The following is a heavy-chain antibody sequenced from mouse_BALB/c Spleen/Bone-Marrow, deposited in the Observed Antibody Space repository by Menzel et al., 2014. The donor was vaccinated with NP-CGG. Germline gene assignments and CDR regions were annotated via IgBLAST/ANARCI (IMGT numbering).Heavy chain of an antibody. CDR1: GFTFSSYA. J-gene: IGHJ1*01. D-gene: IGHD2-4*01. V-gene: IGHV5-9-1*01. CDR3: ARVITWYFDV. CDR2: ISSGGSYT. Sequence: EVKLVESGGGLVKPGGSLKLSCAASGFTFSSYAMSWVRQTPEKRLEWVATISSGGSYTYYPDSVKGRFTISRDNAKNTLNLQMSSLRSEDTAMYYCARVITWYFDVWGAGTTVTVSS.